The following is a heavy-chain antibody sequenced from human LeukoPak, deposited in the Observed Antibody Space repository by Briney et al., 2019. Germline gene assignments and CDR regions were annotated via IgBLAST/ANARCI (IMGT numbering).Heavy chain of an antibody. CDR2: ISSGGKYI. D-gene: IGHD6-13*01. CDR3: ARDGGGIAAAGTDWFDP. Sequence: GGSLRLSCAASGFTFSSYSMNWVRQAPGKGLEWVSSISSGGKYIYDADSVKGRFTVSGDNAKNSLHLQMNSLRAEDTAVYYCARDGGGIAAAGTDWFDPWGQGTLVTVSS. J-gene: IGHJ5*02. V-gene: IGHV3-21*01. CDR1: GFTFSSYS.